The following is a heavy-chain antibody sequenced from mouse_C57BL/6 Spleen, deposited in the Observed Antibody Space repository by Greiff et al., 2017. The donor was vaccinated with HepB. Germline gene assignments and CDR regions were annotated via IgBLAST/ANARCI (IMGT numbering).Heavy chain of an antibody. J-gene: IGHJ2*01. D-gene: IGHD1-1*01. CDR1: GYTFTDYN. Sequence: EVQLQQSGPELVKPGASVKIPCKASGYTFTDYNMDWVKQSHGKSLEWIGDINPNNGGTIYNQKFKGKATLTVVKSSSTAYMELRSLTSEDTAVYYCARSNYYGSSSFDYWGQGTTLTVSS. CDR3: ARSNYYGSSSFDY. V-gene: IGHV1-18*01. CDR2: INPNNGGT.